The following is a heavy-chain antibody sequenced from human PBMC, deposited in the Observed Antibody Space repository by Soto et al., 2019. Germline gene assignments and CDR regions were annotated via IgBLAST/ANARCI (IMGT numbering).Heavy chain of an antibody. CDR3: ARDDCTSSTCYVSY. CDR1: CYPFTCYG. CDR2: ISAYNGET. J-gene: IGHJ4*01. V-gene: IGHV1-18*01. D-gene: IGHD2-2*01. Sequence: ASVKVSCKASCYPFTCYGISWVREAPGQGLEWMGWISAYNGETKYAQKFQGRITMTTDTSTSTAYMELRRRRADDTAVYYGARDDCTSSTCYVSYWGQ.